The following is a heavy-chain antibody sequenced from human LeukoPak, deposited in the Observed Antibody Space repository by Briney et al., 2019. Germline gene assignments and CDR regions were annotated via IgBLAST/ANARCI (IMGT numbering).Heavy chain of an antibody. J-gene: IGHJ3*02. V-gene: IGHV3-30-3*01. CDR1: GFTFSSYA. Sequence: GGSLRLSCAASGFTFSSYAMHWVRQAPGKGLEWVAVISYDGSNKYYADSVKGRFTISRDNSKNTLYLQMNSLRDEDTAVYYCARDRGWATVTFDAFDIWGQGTMVSVSS. D-gene: IGHD4-17*01. CDR2: ISYDGSNK. CDR3: ARDRGWATVTFDAFDI.